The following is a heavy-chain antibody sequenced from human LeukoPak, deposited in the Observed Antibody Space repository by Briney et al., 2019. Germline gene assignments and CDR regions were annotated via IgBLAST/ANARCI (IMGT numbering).Heavy chain of an antibody. V-gene: IGHV4-39*01. CDR3: ARHDSGYSYGFDY. D-gene: IGHD5-18*01. CDR2: IYFSGST. Sequence: KSSETLSLTCTVSGGSISSTYYYWGWIRQPPGQGLEWIGSIYFSGSTYYNPSLKSRVTTSVDTSKNQLSLKVSSVTAADTAVYYCARHDSGYSYGFDYWGQGTLVTVSS. J-gene: IGHJ4*02. CDR1: GGSISSTYYY.